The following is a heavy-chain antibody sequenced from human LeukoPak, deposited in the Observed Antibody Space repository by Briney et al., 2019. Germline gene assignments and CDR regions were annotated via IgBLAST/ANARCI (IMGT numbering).Heavy chain of an antibody. CDR3: ARGSGNEDFWSGYQYYFDY. CDR1: GGSISSYY. Sequence: SETLSLTCTVSGGSISSYYWSWIRQPPGKGLEWIGYIYYSGSINYNPSLKSRVTISVDTSKNQFSLKLSSVTAADTAVYYCARGSGNEDFWSGYQYYFDYWGQGTLVTVSS. J-gene: IGHJ4*02. D-gene: IGHD3-3*01. CDR2: IYYSGSI. V-gene: IGHV4-59*01.